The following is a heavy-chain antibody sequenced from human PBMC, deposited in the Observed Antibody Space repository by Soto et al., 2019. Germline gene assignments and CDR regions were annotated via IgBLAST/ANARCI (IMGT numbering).Heavy chain of an antibody. CDR2: ISGSGNSR. D-gene: IGHD2-2*01. CDR3: ARALVEVPAHPRLDAFDL. J-gene: IGHJ3*01. Sequence: GGSLRLSCAASGFSFSNFAVTWVRQAPGKGLEWVSTISGSGNSRYYADSVKGRFTVSRDNSKDTLYLQMNSLRAEDTAVYYCARALVEVPAHPRLDAFDLWGQGTVVTVSS. CDR1: GFSFSNFA. V-gene: IGHV3-23*01.